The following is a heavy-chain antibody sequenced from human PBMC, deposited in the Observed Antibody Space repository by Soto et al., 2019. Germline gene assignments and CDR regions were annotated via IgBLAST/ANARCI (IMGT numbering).Heavy chain of an antibody. CDR3: AKDLLDITIFGVVTYNGTDY. D-gene: IGHD3-3*01. V-gene: IGHV3-30*18. CDR2: ISYDGSNK. J-gene: IGHJ4*02. CDR1: GFTFSSYG. Sequence: GGSLRLSCAASGFTFSSYGMHWVRQAPGKGLEWVAVISYDGSNKYYADSVKGRFTISRDNSKNTLYLQMNSLRAEDTAVYYCAKDLLDITIFGVVTYNGTDYWGQGTLVTVSS.